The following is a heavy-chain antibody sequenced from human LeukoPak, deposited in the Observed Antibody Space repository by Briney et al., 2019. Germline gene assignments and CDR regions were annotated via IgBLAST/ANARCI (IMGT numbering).Heavy chain of an antibody. D-gene: IGHD3-10*01. V-gene: IGHV4-39*07. J-gene: IGHJ4*02. CDR3: ARDLLWIDY. Sequence: PSETLSLTCTVSGGSIRSDNYYWGWIRQPPGKGLEWIGSIYYSGSTYYNPSLKSRVTISVDTSKNQFSLKLSSVTAADTAVYYCARDLLWIDYWGQGTLVTVSS. CDR2: IYYSGST. CDR1: GGSIRSDNYY.